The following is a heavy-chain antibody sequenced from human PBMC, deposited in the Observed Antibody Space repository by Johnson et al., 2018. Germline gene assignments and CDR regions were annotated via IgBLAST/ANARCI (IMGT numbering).Heavy chain of an antibody. D-gene: IGHD3-3*01. Sequence: VQLVESGGGLVKPGGSLRLSCAASGFTFSNAWMSWVRQAPGKGLEWVGRIKSKTDGATTDYAAPVKGRFSISRDDSKNTLHLQMNSLKTEETAVYYCTTAPTYYDFWSGYYSLGDYWGQGTLVTVSS. CDR3: TTAPTYYDFWSGYYSLGDY. V-gene: IGHV3-15*01. J-gene: IGHJ4*02. CDR2: IKSKTDGATT. CDR1: GFTFSNAW.